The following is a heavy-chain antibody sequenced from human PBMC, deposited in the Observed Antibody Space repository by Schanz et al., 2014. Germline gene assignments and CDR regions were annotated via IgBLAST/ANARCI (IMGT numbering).Heavy chain of an antibody. Sequence: QVQLVQSGAEVKKPGASVKVSCKASTHTFSTYYIHWVRQAPGQGLEWMGVINPSGGSTNYAQKFQGRVRMTRDTSTSTVYMELSSLRSEDTAVFYCATEAIRQTYNYYGMDVWGQGTTVTVSS. V-gene: IGHV1-46*01. CDR1: THTFSTYY. CDR2: INPSGGST. J-gene: IGHJ6*02. D-gene: IGHD3-3*01. CDR3: ATEAIRQTYNYYGMDV.